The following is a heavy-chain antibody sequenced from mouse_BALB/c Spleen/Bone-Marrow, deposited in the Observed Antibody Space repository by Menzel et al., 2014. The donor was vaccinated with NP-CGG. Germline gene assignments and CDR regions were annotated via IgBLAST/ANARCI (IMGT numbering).Heavy chain of an antibody. D-gene: IGHD2-4*01. CDR1: GYTFTDNW. Sequence: QVHVKQSGAELGMPGASVKMSCKASGYTFTDNWIYWVKQRPGQGLEWIGAIDTSDSYTNYNQKFMGKASLTVDASSSTAYMQVSSLTSDDSAVYYCARGGHDFSLDYWGQGPSVTVSS. J-gene: IGHJ4*01. V-gene: IGHV1-69*01. CDR3: ARGGHDFSLDY. CDR2: IDTSDSYT.